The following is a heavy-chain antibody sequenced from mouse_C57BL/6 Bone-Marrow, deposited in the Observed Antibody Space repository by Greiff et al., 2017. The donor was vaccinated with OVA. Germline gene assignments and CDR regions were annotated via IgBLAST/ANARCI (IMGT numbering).Heavy chain of an antibody. J-gene: IGHJ4*01. CDR3: ARGGGYPYDMDY. CDR1: GYTFTDYY. CDR2: INPNNGGT. V-gene: IGHV1-26*01. Sequence: EVQLQQSGPELVKPGASVKISCKASGYTFTDYYMNWVKQSHGKSLEWIGDINPNNGGTSYNQKFKGKATLTVDKSSSTAYMELRRLTSEDSAVYDCARGGGYPYDMDYWGQGTSVTVSS.